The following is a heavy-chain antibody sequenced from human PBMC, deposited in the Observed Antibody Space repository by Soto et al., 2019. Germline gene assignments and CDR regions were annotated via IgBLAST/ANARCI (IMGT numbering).Heavy chain of an antibody. Sequence: QVQLVQSGAEVKKPGASVKVSCKASGYTFTSYDINWVRQATGQGLEWMGWMNPNSGNTGYAQKLQGRVSMIRNTSIRTVYMERSSLRSEETAVYYCARDLSTESYYQGNWFDLWGQGTLVTVSS. J-gene: IGHJ5*02. CDR1: GYTFTSYD. CDR3: ARDLSTESYYQGNWFDL. V-gene: IGHV1-8*01. CDR2: MNPNSGNT. D-gene: IGHD1-26*01.